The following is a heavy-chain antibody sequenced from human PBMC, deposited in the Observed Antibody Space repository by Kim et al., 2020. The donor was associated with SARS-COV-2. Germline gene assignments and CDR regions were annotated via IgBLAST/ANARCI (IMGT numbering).Heavy chain of an antibody. CDR2: IIGGGSPT. V-gene: IGHV3-23*01. CDR3: AKDRVPDSRWEIDY. CDR1: GFTFSTYT. J-gene: IGHJ4*02. Sequence: GGYLRLSCAGSGFTFSTYTMNWVRQAPGKGLEWVAGIIGGGSPTYDANSVKGRFTISRDNSKNVLYLQMNSLTTDDTAVYYCAKDRVPDSRWEIDYWGQGTQVIVSS. D-gene: IGHD1-26*01.